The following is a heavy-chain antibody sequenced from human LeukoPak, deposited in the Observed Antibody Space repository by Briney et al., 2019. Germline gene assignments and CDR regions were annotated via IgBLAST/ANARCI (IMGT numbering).Heavy chain of an antibody. J-gene: IGHJ4*02. CDR1: GFTFSSYG. D-gene: IGHD3-22*01. V-gene: IGHV3-48*01. CDR3: AKDRVVVITTPFDS. CDR2: ISSSSSTI. Sequence: GGSLRLSCAASGFTFSSYGMTWVRQAPGKGLEWVSYISSSSSTIYYADSVKGRFTISRDNSKNTLYLQMNSLRADDTAVYYCAKDRVVVITTPFDSWGQGTLVTVSS.